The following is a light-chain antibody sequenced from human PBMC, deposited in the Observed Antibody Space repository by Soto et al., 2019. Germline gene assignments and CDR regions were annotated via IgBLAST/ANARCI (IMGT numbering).Light chain of an antibody. Sequence: QSALTQPASVSGSPGQSITISCTGTSSDVGGYNYVSWYQQHPGKAPKLMIYEVSNRPSGVSNRFSGSKSGNTASLTISGLQAEDEADYYCTSYTSSSTRVVLGTGTKVTVL. CDR2: EVS. CDR3: TSYTSSSTRVV. V-gene: IGLV2-14*01. CDR1: SSDVGGYNY. J-gene: IGLJ1*01.